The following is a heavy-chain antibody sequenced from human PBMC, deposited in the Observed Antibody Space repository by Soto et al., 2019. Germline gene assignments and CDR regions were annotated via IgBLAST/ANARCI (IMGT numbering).Heavy chain of an antibody. J-gene: IGHJ6*02. D-gene: IGHD3-3*01. V-gene: IGHV3-21*01. Sequence: GGSLRLSCAASGFTFSSYSMNWVRQAPGKGLEWVSSISSSSSYISYADSVKGRFTISRDNAKNSLYLQMNSLRAEDTAVYYCARVTAGRFLEWDVWGQGTTVTVSS. CDR1: GFTFSSYS. CDR2: ISSSSSYI. CDR3: ARVTAGRFLEWDV.